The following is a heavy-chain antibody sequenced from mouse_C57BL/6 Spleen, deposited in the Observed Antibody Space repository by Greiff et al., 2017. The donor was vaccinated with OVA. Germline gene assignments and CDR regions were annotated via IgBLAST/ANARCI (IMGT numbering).Heavy chain of an antibody. V-gene: IGHV1-64*01. J-gene: IGHJ4*01. CDR3: ARSSPYGNCVGAMDY. CDR1: GYTFTSYW. D-gene: IGHD2-1*01. CDR2: IHPNSGST. Sequence: QVQLQQPGAELVKPGASVKLSCKASGYTFTSYWMHWVKQRPGQGLEWIGMIHPNSGSTNYNEKFKSKATLTVDKSSSADYMQLSSLTSEDSAVYYCARSSPYGNCVGAMDYWGQGTSVTVSS.